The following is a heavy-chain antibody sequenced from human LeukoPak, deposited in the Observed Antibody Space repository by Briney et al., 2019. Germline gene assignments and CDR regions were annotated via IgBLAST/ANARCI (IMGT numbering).Heavy chain of an antibody. CDR3: ARDSIDFPFDL. CDR2: ISSSSSTI. V-gene: IGHV3-48*01. CDR1: GFTFSSYS. D-gene: IGHD3-9*01. J-gene: IGHJ2*01. Sequence: GGSLRLSCAASGFTFSSYSMNWVRQAPGKGLEWVSYISSSSSTIYYAYSVKGRFTISRDNAKNSLYLQMNSLRAEDTAVYYCARDSIDFPFDLWGRGTLVTVSS.